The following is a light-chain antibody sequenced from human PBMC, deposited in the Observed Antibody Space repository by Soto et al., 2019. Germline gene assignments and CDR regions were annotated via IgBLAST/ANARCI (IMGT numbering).Light chain of an antibody. V-gene: IGKV2-28*01. CDR2: LGS. J-gene: IGKJ1*01. Sequence: EIVMTQSPLSLPVTPGEPASISCRSSQSLLHSNGYNYLDWYVQKPGQSPQLLIYLGSNRASGVPDRFSGSGSCTDFTLKISVVEAEDVGLYYCMQPLQTPWTFGQGTKVEIK. CDR1: QSLLHSNGYNY. CDR3: MQPLQTPWT.